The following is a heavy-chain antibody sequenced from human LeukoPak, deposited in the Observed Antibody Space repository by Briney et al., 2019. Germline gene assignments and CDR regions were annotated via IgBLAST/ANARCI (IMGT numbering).Heavy chain of an antibody. Sequence: SETLSLTCTVSGDSIFSGTYYWSWIRQPAGKGLEWIGRIYISGSTNYNPSLKSRVTIPVDTSKNQFSLKLSSVTAADTAVYYCARVVRGDYGFDYWGQGTLVTVSS. CDR2: IYISGST. CDR1: GDSIFSGTYY. D-gene: IGHD4-17*01. J-gene: IGHJ4*02. V-gene: IGHV4-61*02. CDR3: ARVVRGDYGFDY.